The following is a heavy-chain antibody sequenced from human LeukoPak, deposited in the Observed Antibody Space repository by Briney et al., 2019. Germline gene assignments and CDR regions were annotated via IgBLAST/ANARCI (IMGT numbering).Heavy chain of an antibody. V-gene: IGHV4-59*12. Sequence: SETLSLTCTVSAGSITNYYWSWIRQPPGKGLEWIGYIYYTGSTNYNPSLKGRVSISVDTSKNQFSLKLSSVTAADTAVYYCARRPRCTNGVCYYYYYYYMDVWGKGTTVTVSS. CDR2: IYYTGST. D-gene: IGHD2-8*01. CDR3: ARRPRCTNGVCYYYYYYYMDV. CDR1: AGSITNYY. J-gene: IGHJ6*03.